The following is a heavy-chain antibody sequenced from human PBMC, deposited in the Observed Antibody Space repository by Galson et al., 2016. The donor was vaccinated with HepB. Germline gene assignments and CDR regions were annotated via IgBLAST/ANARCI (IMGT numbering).Heavy chain of an antibody. CDR2: IGTAGDT. CDR1: GLTFSRCD. CDR3: ARDDRKTLQDAFDI. J-gene: IGHJ3*02. Sequence: SLRLSCAASGLTFSRCDMHWVRQATGKGLEWVSAIGTAGDTYYPGSVRGRFTISRENSKNSLYLQMNSLRAEDTAVYYCARDDRKTLQDAFDIWGQGTMVTVAS. V-gene: IGHV3-13*01.